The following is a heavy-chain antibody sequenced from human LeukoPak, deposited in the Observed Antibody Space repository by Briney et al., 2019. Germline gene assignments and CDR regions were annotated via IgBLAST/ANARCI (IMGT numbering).Heavy chain of an antibody. CDR2: IYYSGST. J-gene: IGHJ4*02. CDR3: ARTAKTYYYGSGSSYYFDY. D-gene: IGHD3-10*01. Sequence: SETLSLTCTVSGDSITSSSYYWGWIRQPPGKGLEWIGSIYYSGSTYYTPSLKSRVIISVDTSKNQFSLKLSSVTAEDTAVYYCARTAKTYYYGSGSSYYFDYWGQGTLVTVSS. CDR1: GDSITSSSYY. V-gene: IGHV4-39*01.